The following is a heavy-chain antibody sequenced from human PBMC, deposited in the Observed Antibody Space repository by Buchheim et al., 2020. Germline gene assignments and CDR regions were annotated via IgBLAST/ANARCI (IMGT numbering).Heavy chain of an antibody. D-gene: IGHD3-3*01. V-gene: IGHV4-34*01. Sequence: HVQLQQWGAGLLKPSETLSLTCAVYGGSFSGYYWSWIRQPPGKGLEWIGEINHSGSTNYNPSLKSRVTISVDTSKNQFSLKLSSVTAADTAVYYCARPGLRITIFGGNNWFDPWGQGTL. CDR3: ARPGLRITIFGGNNWFDP. J-gene: IGHJ5*02. CDR1: GGSFSGYY. CDR2: INHSGST.